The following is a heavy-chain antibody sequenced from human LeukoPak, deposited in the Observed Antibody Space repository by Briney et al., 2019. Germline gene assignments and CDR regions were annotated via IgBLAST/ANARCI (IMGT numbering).Heavy chain of an antibody. J-gene: IGHJ4*02. CDR2: IDPSDSYT. CDR1: GFTVSSYE. D-gene: IGHD3-22*01. Sequence: GGSLRLSCAVSGFTVSSYEMNWVRQMPGKGLEWMGRIDPSDSYTNYSPSFQGHVTISVDKSINTAYLQWSSLKASDTAMYYCARSAYYYDTSGTSWGQGTLVIVSS. V-gene: IGHV5-10-1*01. CDR3: ARSAYYYDTSGTS.